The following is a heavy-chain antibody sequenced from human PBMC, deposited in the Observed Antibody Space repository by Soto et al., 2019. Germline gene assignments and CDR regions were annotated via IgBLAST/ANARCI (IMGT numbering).Heavy chain of an antibody. J-gene: IGHJ4*02. V-gene: IGHV4-4*02. CDR1: GGSVASDNW. D-gene: IGHD6-19*01. CDR2: FYYSGST. CDR3: ASLLAVAGEGGYFSY. Sequence: SETLSLTCAVSGGSVASDNWWSWVRQAPGKGLEWIGEFYYSGSTNYNPSLKSRITMSADTSRNQFSLKLTSVTAADTAVYYCASLLAVAGEGGYFSYWGQGTLVTVSS.